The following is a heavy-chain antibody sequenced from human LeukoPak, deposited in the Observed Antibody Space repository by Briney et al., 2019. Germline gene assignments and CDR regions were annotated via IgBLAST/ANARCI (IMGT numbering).Heavy chain of an antibody. CDR2: IYSGGST. CDR1: GSTVSSNY. J-gene: IGHJ4*02. CDR3: ARDGGYYYDSSAIY. D-gene: IGHD3-22*01. V-gene: IGHV3-53*01. Sequence: GGSLRLSCAASGSTVSSNYMSWVRQAPGKGLEWVSVIYSGGSTYYADSVKGRFTISRDNSKNTLYLQMNSLRAEDTAVYYCARDGGYYYDSSAIYWGQGTLVTVSS.